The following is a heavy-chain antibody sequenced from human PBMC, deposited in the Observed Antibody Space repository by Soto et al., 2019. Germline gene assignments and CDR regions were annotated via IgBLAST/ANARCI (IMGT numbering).Heavy chain of an antibody. CDR1: GGSISSGYYY. Sequence: QVQLQESGPGLVKPSPTLSLTCSVSGGSISSGYYYWSWISQPPGKGLVWIGYIYYSGNTYYNPYLNSQLLISMDQSKNNFSRKVGCVTAADTAVYYCSSSSLYGLDVCGQGTTVTVS. CDR2: IYYSGNT. CDR3: SSSSLYGLDV. V-gene: IGHV4-30-4*01. J-gene: IGHJ6*02.